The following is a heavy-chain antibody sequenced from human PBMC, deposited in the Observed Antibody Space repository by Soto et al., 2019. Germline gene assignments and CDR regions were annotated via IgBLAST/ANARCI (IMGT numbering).Heavy chain of an antibody. J-gene: IGHJ5*02. D-gene: IGHD5-18*01. CDR3: ARVAQLWPYNWYDP. Sequence: SETLSLTCAVSGGSISSGGYSWSWIRQPPGKGLEWIGYIYHSGSTYYNPSLKSRVTISVDRSKNQFSLKLSSMTAADTAVYYCARVAQLWPYNWYDPWGQGTLVTVSA. V-gene: IGHV4-30-2*01. CDR2: IYHSGST. CDR1: GGSISSGGYS.